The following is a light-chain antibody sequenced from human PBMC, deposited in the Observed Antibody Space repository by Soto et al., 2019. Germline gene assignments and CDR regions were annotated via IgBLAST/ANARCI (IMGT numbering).Light chain of an antibody. V-gene: IGLV2-23*02. CDR2: EVN. J-gene: IGLJ3*02. CDR3: CSYVGSSILM. CDR1: SSDVGSYNL. Sequence: QSVLTQPASVSGSPGQSITISCTGTSSDVGSYNLVSWYQQLPGKAPKLIIYEVNERPSGISDRFSGSKSGNTASLTISGLQGEDEADYYFCSYVGSSILMFGGGTKLTVL.